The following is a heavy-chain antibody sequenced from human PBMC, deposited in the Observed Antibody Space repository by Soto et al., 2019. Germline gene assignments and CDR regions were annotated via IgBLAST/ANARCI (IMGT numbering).Heavy chain of an antibody. CDR1: GYTFTSYY. CDR3: ARGGRYYDSSGYSNDAFDI. J-gene: IGHJ3*02. Sequence: VKVSCKASGYTFTSYYMHWVRQAPGQGLEWMGIINPSGGSTSYAQKFQGRVTMTRDTSTSTVYMELSSLRSEDTAVYYCARGGRYYDSSGYSNDAFDIWGQGTMVTVSS. V-gene: IGHV1-46*01. CDR2: INPSGGST. D-gene: IGHD3-22*01.